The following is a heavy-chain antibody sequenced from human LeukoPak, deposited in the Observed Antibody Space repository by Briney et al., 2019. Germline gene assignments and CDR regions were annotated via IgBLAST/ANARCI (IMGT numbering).Heavy chain of an antibody. Sequence: ASVKVSCKASGYTFTSYDINWVRQATGQGLEWMGRINPNSGGTNYAQKFQGRVTMTRDTSISTAYMELSRLRSDDTAVYYCARDLSAVAGTWGQGTLVTVSS. D-gene: IGHD6-19*01. CDR2: INPNSGGT. J-gene: IGHJ5*02. CDR3: ARDLSAVAGT. CDR1: GYTFTSYD. V-gene: IGHV1-2*06.